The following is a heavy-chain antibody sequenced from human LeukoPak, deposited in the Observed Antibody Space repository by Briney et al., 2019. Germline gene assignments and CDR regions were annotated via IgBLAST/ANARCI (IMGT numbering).Heavy chain of an antibody. Sequence: GGSLRLSCAASGFTFSSYSMNWVRQAPGKGLEWVANIKQDGSEKYYVDSVKGRFTISRDNAKNSLYLQMNSLRAEDTAVYYCARTRRQGIQYFDYWGQGTLVTVSS. CDR1: GFTFSSYS. CDR3: ARTRRQGIQYFDY. J-gene: IGHJ4*02. D-gene: IGHD6-13*01. CDR2: IKQDGSEK. V-gene: IGHV3-7*01.